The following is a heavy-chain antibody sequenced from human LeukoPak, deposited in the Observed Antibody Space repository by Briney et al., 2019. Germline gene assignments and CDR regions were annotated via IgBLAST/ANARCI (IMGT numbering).Heavy chain of an antibody. CDR2: IYYSGST. J-gene: IGHJ3*02. Sequence: SETLSLTCTVPGGSISSYYWSWIRQPPGKGLEWIGYIYYSGSTNYNPSLKSRVTISVDTSKNQFSLKLSSVTAADTAVYYCARLPGSFIAAAPGAPPEIWGQGTMVTVSS. CDR3: ARLPGSFIAAAPGAPPEI. V-gene: IGHV4-59*08. D-gene: IGHD6-13*01. CDR1: GGSISSYY.